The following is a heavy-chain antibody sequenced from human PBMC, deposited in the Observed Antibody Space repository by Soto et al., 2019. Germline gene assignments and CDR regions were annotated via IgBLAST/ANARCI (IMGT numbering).Heavy chain of an antibody. D-gene: IGHD6-6*01. V-gene: IGHV3-74*01. J-gene: IGHJ6*03. Sequence: GGSLRLSCAASGFTFSSYWMHWVRQAPGKGLVWVSRINSDGSSTSYEDSVKGRFTISRDNAKNTLYLQMNSLRAEDTAVYYCARVGEYSSSSGYYYYYMDVWGKGTTVTVSS. CDR1: GFTFSSYW. CDR2: INSDGSST. CDR3: ARVGEYSSSSGYYYYYMDV.